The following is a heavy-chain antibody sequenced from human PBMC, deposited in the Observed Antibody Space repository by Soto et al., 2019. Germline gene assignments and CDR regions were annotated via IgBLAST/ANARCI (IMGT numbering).Heavy chain of an antibody. J-gene: IGHJ4*02. D-gene: IGHD3-22*01. CDR1: GYTFTSYA. V-gene: IGHV1-3*05. CDR3: ARGSGPMIEWH. CDR2: INAGNGNT. Sequence: QVQLVQSGAEEKKPGASVKVSCKASGYTFTSYAMHWVRQAPGQRLEWMGWINAGNGNTKYSQKFQGRVTITRDTAASTAYMELSSLRSEDTAVYYCARGSGPMIEWHWGQGTLVTVSS.